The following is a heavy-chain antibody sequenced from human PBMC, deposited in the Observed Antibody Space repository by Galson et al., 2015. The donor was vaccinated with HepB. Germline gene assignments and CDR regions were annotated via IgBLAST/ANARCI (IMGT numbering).Heavy chain of an antibody. Sequence: SVKVSCKASGYTFTGYYMHWVRQAPGQGLEWMGRINPNSGGTNYAQKFQGRVTMTRDTSISTAYMELSRLRSDDTAVYYCARDTDDSSGYSFDYWGQGTLVTVSS. CDR2: INPNSGGT. CDR3: ARDTDDSSGYSFDY. J-gene: IGHJ4*02. D-gene: IGHD3-22*01. CDR1: GYTFTGYY. V-gene: IGHV1-2*06.